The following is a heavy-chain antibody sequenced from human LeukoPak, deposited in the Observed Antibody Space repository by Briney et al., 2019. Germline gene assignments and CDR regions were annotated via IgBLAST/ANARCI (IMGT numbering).Heavy chain of an antibody. V-gene: IGHV3-21*01. CDR3: ARGHPYEPRMIAARVNFDY. Sequence: GGSLRLSCAASGFTFSSYSMNWVRQAPGKGLEWVSSISSSSSYIYYADSVKGRFTISRDNAKNSLYLQMNSLRAEDTAVYYCARGHPYEPRMIAARVNFDYWGQGTLVTVSS. CDR2: ISSSSSYI. D-gene: IGHD6-6*01. J-gene: IGHJ4*02. CDR1: GFTFSSYS.